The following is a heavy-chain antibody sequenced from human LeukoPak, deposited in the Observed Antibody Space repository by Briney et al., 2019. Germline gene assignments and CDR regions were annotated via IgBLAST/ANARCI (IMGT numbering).Heavy chain of an antibody. J-gene: IGHJ4*02. CDR1: GFTVSGNF. V-gene: IGHV3-66*03. CDR3: VKGDGTTLYRTPLDY. D-gene: IGHD1-26*01. CDR2: ITDNDNT. Sequence: GGSLRLSCAASGFTVSGNFMSWVRQAPGKGLECVSVITDNDNTYYADSVKGRFTISRDFSKNTLFLQMSSLRTEDTAVYYCVKGDGTTLYRTPLDYWGQGTLVTVSS.